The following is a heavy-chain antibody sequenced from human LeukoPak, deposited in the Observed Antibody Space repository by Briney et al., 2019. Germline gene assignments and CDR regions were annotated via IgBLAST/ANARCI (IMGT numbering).Heavy chain of an antibody. CDR2: FDPEDGET. Sequence: GASVKVSCKVSGYTLTELSMHWVRQAPGKGLEWMGGFDPEDGETIYAQKFQGRVTMTEDTSTDTAYMELSSLRSEDTAVYYCATFTMIEVASDAFDIWGQGTMVTVSS. CDR1: GYTLTELS. J-gene: IGHJ3*02. V-gene: IGHV1-24*01. CDR3: ATFTMIEVASDAFDI. D-gene: IGHD3-22*01.